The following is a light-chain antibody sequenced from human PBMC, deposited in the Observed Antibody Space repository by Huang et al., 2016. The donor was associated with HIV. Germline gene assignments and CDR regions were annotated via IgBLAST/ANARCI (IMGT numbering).Light chain of an antibody. CDR1: QSLLHSNGYNF. V-gene: IGKV2-28*01. Sequence: DIVMTQSPLSLPVTPGEPASISCRSSQSLLHSNGYNFLDWYLQKPGQSPQLLIYLGSNRASGVPDRFSGSGSGTDFTLKISKVEAEDVGVYYCMQSLRIPWTFGQGTKVEI. CDR3: MQSLRIPWT. J-gene: IGKJ1*01. CDR2: LGS.